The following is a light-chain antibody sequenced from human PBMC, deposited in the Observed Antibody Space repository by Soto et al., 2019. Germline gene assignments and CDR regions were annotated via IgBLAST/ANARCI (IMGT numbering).Light chain of an antibody. Sequence: EMVTTQSPATLSVSPGVRATLSCRASESLSNHLAWYQQKPGQAPRLLIYGASTRATGIPARFSGSGSGTEFTLTISSLQSEDFAVYHCQQYNNWPRTFGQGTKVDI. CDR3: QQYNNWPRT. CDR1: ESLSNH. V-gene: IGKV3-15*01. CDR2: GAS. J-gene: IGKJ1*01.